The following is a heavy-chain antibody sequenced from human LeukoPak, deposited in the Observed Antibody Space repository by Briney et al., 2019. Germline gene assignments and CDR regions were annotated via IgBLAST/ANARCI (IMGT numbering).Heavy chain of an antibody. CDR1: GYTFNGYY. CDR2: INPNSGGT. V-gene: IGHV1-2*02. CDR3: ARGMEPYYYMDV. D-gene: IGHD1-26*01. J-gene: IGHJ6*03. Sequence: ASVKVSCKASGYTFNGYYMHWVRQAPGQGLEWMGWINPNSGGTNYAQKFQGRVTMTRDTSISTAHMELSRLRSDDTAVYYCARGMEPYYYMDVWGKGTTVTVSS.